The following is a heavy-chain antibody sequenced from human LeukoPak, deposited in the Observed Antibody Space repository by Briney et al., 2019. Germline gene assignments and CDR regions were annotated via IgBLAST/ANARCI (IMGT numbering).Heavy chain of an antibody. CDR1: GFSFDTYA. J-gene: IGHJ4*02. CDR2: ISDTGRKR. V-gene: IGHV3-23*01. Sequence: GGSLRLSCVASGFSFDTYAMSWVRQPPGKGLEWVSGISDTGRKRHYTDSVKGQFTISRDNSKNTLHLQMNSLRAEDTALYFCAKDHDNGDYYYYFDSWGQGTLVTVSS. D-gene: IGHD2-21*02. CDR3: AKDHDNGDYYYYFDS.